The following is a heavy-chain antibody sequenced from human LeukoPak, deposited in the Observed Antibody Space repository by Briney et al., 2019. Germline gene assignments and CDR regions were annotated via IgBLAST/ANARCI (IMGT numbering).Heavy chain of an antibody. CDR3: AKDSDGVDTAMVN. D-gene: IGHD5-18*01. V-gene: IGHV3-30*02. CDR1: GFTFSSYG. J-gene: IGHJ4*02. Sequence: GGSLRLSCAASGFTFSSYGMHWVGQAPGNGVEGGAFTRYDGSNKYYADSVKGRFTISRDNYKNTLYLQMSSLRADDTAVYCCAKDSDGVDTAMVNWGQGTLVSVSS. CDR2: TRYDGSNK.